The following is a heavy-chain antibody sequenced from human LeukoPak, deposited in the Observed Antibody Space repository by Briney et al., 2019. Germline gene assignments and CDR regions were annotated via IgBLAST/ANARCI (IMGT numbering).Heavy chain of an antibody. CDR1: GFTFSSYG. CDR3: ASYGARPGGYYYYYMDV. Sequence: PGGSLRLSCAASGFTFSSYGMHWVRQAPGKGLEWVAFIRYDGSNKYYADSVKGRFTISRDNSKNTLYLQMNSLRAEDTAVYYCASYGARPGGYYYYYMDVWGKGTTVTVSS. V-gene: IGHV3-30*02. CDR2: IRYDGSNK. D-gene: IGHD6-6*01. J-gene: IGHJ6*03.